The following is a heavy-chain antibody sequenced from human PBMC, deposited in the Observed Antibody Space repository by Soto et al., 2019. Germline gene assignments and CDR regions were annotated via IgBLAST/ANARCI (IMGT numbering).Heavy chain of an antibody. CDR1: GGAIRNRIDY. V-gene: IGHV4-39*01. CDR3: ARHRIAVAGPLDY. Sequence: SETLSLTCTVSGGAIRNRIDYWGWIRQPPGKGLEWIGTIYYDGSVAYSPSLKSRVTLSVDTSRNPFSVKINSVTAADTAVYFCARHRIAVAGPLDYWGQGTLVTVSS. CDR2: IYYDGSV. J-gene: IGHJ4*02. D-gene: IGHD6-19*01.